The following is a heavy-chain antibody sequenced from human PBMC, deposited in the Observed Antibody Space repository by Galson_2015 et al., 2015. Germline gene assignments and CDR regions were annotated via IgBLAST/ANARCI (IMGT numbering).Heavy chain of an antibody. CDR3: AREGRYCSGGSCYESHFDY. J-gene: IGHJ4*02. D-gene: IGHD2-15*01. CDR2: SIPIFGTA. Sequence: SVKVSCKASGDTFSSYAISWLRHAPGQGLEWMGGSIPIFGTANCAQKFQGRVTITADESTSTASMELSSLRSEDTAVYYCAREGRYCSGGSCYESHFDYWGQGTLVTVSS. CDR1: GDTFSSYA. V-gene: IGHV1-69*13.